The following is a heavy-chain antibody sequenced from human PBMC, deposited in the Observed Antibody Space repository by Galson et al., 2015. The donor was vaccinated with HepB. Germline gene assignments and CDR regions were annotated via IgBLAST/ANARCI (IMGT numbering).Heavy chain of an antibody. CDR2: ISAGGGET. Sequence: SLRLSCAASGFTFASSGMSWVRQAPGKGLEWVSLISAGGGETRYADSVKGRFTVSRDNSKNTLYLQMNSLRVEDTAVYFCAKDFCRADNCDPFDYWGQGTLVTVSS. V-gene: IGHV3-23*01. D-gene: IGHD2-15*01. CDR1: GFTFASSG. CDR3: AKDFCRADNCDPFDY. J-gene: IGHJ4*02.